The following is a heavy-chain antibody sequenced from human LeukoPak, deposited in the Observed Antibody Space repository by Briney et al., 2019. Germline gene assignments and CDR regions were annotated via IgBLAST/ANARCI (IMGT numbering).Heavy chain of an antibody. CDR3: ARANGQLWTTPDY. J-gene: IGHJ4*02. CDR1: GLTFSSYG. V-gene: IGHV3-30*03. CDR2: ISYDGSKK. D-gene: IGHD5-18*01. Sequence: PGRSLRLSCAASGLTFSSYGMHWVRQAPGEGLEWVAVISYDGSKKSSAESVKGRFTISRDNSKNTLYLQMNSLRPEDTAVYFCARANGQLWTTPDYWGQGTLVTISS.